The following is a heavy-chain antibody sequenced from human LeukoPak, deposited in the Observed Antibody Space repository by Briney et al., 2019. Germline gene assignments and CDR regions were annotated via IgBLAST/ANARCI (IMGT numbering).Heavy chain of an antibody. CDR2: ISYDGSNK. V-gene: IGHV3-30*18. CDR3: AKTRILTYYDILTVPGSPDYYYYMDV. J-gene: IGHJ6*03. CDR1: GFTFSSYG. D-gene: IGHD3-9*01. Sequence: PGGSLRLSCAASGFTFSSYGMHWVRQAPGKGLEWVAVISYDGSNKYYADSVKGRFTISRDNSKNTLYLQMNSLRAEDTAVYYRAKTRILTYYDILTVPGSPDYYYYMDVWGKGTTVTVSS.